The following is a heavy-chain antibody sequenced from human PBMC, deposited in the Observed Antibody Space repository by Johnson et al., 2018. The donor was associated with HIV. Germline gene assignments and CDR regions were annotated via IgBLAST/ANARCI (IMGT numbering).Heavy chain of an antibody. CDR2: ISYDGSNK. CDR3: ARVARHDGWWFDAFDI. D-gene: IGHD2-15*01. J-gene: IGHJ3*02. V-gene: IGHV3-30*04. Sequence: QVQLVESGGGVVQPGRSLRLSCAASGFTFSSYAMLWVRQAPGKGLEWVAVISYDGSNKYYADSVKGRFTISRDNSKNTLYLQMNSLRAEDTAVYYCARVARHDGWWFDAFDIWGRGTIVTISS. CDR1: GFTFSSYA.